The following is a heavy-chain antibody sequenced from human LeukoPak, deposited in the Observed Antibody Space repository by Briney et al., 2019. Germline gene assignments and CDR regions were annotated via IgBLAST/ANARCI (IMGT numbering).Heavy chain of an antibody. J-gene: IGHJ3*02. Sequence: GGSLRLSCAASGFTFSSYSMNWVRQAPGKGLEWVSSISSSGSYIYYADSVKGRFTISRDNAKNSLYLQMNSLRAEDTAVYYCARANYYYDSSGYRDAFDIWGQGTMVAVSS. CDR2: ISSSGSYI. CDR3: ARANYYYDSSGYRDAFDI. D-gene: IGHD3-22*01. V-gene: IGHV3-21*01. CDR1: GFTFSSYS.